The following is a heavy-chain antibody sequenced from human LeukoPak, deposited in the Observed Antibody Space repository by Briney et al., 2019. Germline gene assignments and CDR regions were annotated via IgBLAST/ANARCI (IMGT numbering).Heavy chain of an antibody. V-gene: IGHV4-38-2*02. D-gene: IGHD3-9*01. CDR3: ARVGGGYDILTGLLHFDY. CDR2: IYHSGST. Sequence: SETLSLTCTVSGYSISSGYYWGWIRQPPGTGLEWIGSIYHSGSTYYNPSLKSRVTISVDTCKNQFSLKLSSVTAADTAVYYCARVGGGYDILTGLLHFDYWGQGTLVTVPS. CDR1: GYSISSGYY. J-gene: IGHJ4*02.